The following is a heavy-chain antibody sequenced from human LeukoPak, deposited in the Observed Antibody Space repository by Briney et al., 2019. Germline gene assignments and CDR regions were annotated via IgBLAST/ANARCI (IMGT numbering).Heavy chain of an antibody. D-gene: IGHD2-2*02. Sequence: PSETLSLTCTVSGGSITTSSYYWGXIRXXXGKXLEWIGSIYYSGSTYYNPSLKSRVTISVDTSKNQFSLRLSSVTAADTAVYYCARQGCSSTSCYRSWDYWGQGTLVTVSS. CDR3: ARQGCSSTSCYRSWDY. V-gene: IGHV4-39*01. CDR1: GGSITTSSYY. J-gene: IGHJ4*02. CDR2: IYYSGST.